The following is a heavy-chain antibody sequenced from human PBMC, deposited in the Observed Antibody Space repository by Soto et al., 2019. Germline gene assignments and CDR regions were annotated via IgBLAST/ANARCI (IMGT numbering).Heavy chain of an antibody. D-gene: IGHD6-6*01. V-gene: IGHV3-30*04. J-gene: IGHJ4*02. CDR1: GLTFSDST. CDR2: LRYDGRNK. Sequence: QVQLVESGGGVVQPGKSLRLSCTASGLTFSDSTIHWVRQAPGKGLEWVAALRYDGRNKYYADSVKGRSSISRDNNKNTLEVNALRDEDTAVYYCAREGAYSGSDFDYWGQGTLVTVSS. CDR3: AREGAYSGSDFDY.